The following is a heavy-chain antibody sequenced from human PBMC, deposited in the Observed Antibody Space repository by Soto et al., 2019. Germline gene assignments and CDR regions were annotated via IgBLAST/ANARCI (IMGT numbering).Heavy chain of an antibody. D-gene: IGHD6-13*01. J-gene: IGHJ4*02. CDR2: ISYDGSNK. Sequence: QVQLVESGGGVVQPGRSLRLSCAASGFTFSSYAMHWVRQAPGKGLEWVAVISYDGSNKYYADSVKGRFTISRDNSKNTLYLKMNSLRAEDTAVYYCARETGYSSSWLDYWGQGTLVTVSS. CDR1: GFTFSSYA. V-gene: IGHV3-30-3*01. CDR3: ARETGYSSSWLDY.